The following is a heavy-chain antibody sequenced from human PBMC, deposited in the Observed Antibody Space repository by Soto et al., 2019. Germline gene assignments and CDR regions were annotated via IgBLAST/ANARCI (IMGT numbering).Heavy chain of an antibody. CDR2: ISGSGGST. D-gene: IGHD1-26*01. CDR1: GFTFSSYA. J-gene: IGHJ4*02. CDR3: AKDMTSKWELLVAIEGSLDY. Sequence: PGGSLRLSCAASGFTFSSYAMSWVRQAPGKGLEWVSAISGSGGSTYYADSVKGRFTISRDNSKNTLYLQMNSLRAEDTAVYYCAKDMTSKWELLVAIEGSLDYWGQGTLVTVSS. V-gene: IGHV3-23*01.